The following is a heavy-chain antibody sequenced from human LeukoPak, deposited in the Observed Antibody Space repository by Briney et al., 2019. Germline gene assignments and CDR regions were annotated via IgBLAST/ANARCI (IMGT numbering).Heavy chain of an antibody. CDR1: GGSVSSGSYY. CDR3: ARMSYDPYHDAFDI. D-gene: IGHD3-22*01. Sequence: SETLSLTCTVSGGSVSSGSYYWSWTRQPPGKGLEWIGYIYYSGSTNYNPSLKSRVTISVDTSKNQFSLKLSSVTAADTAVYYCARMSYDPYHDAFDIWGQGTMVTVSS. V-gene: IGHV4-61*01. CDR2: IYYSGST. J-gene: IGHJ3*02.